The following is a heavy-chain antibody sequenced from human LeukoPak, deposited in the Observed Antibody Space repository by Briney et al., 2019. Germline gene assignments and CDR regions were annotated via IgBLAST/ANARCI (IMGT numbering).Heavy chain of an antibody. V-gene: IGHV3-30*04. Sequence: PGGSLRLSCAASGFTFSNYFMHWVRQGPGKGLEWVAVISYTGDTKYYADSVKGRFTISRDSSKNTLWLQMNSLRAEDTAVYYCASGRSANCYGGNCFFHYMDVWDKGTTVTVSS. CDR3: ASGRSANCYGGNCFFHYMDV. CDR1: GFTFSNYF. J-gene: IGHJ6*03. CDR2: ISYTGDTK. D-gene: IGHD2-15*01.